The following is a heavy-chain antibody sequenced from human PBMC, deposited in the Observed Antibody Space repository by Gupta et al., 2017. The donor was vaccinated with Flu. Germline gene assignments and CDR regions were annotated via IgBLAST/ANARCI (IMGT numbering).Heavy chain of an antibody. CDR2: ISVGCGT. CDR3: AKHQYSGSGFFPSDS. V-gene: IGHV3-23*01. Sequence: RQSPGKGLDWVSTISVGCGTYYADSVKGRFTISRENSKNTLYLEMNSLRAEDTAVYYCAKHQYSGSGFFPSDSWGQGTLVTVSS. D-gene: IGHD3-10*01. J-gene: IGHJ4*02.